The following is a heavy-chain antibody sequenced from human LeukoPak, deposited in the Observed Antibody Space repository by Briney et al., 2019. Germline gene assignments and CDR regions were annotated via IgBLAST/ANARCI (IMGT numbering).Heavy chain of an antibody. CDR1: GGSFSGYY. CDR2: INHSGST. CDR3: ARGRRITMVRGVRGGLDV. V-gene: IGHV4-34*01. D-gene: IGHD3-10*01. Sequence: SETLSLTCAVDGGSFSGYYWSWIRQPPGKGLEWIGEINHSGSTNYNPSLKSRVTISVDTSKNQFSLKLSSVTAADTAVYYCARGRRITMVRGVRGGLDVWGKGTTVTVSS. J-gene: IGHJ6*04.